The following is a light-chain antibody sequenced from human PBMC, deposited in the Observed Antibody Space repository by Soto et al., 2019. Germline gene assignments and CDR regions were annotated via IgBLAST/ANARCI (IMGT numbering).Light chain of an antibody. J-gene: IGKJ5*01. V-gene: IGKV1-33*01. CDR3: QQYDNVPIT. CDR2: DAS. CDR1: HDINNY. Sequence: DIQMTQSPSSLSASVGDRVIITCQASHDINNYLNWYHQRPGKAPNLLIYDASNLETGVPSRFSGSGSETDFTFTISSLQPEDIGTYYCQQYDNVPITFGQGTRLEIK.